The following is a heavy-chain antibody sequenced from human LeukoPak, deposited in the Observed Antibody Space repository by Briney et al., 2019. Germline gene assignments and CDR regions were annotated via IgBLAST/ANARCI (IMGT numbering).Heavy chain of an antibody. D-gene: IGHD4-23*01. CDR2: ISSSSSYI. CDR3: AREVASEVTPTDWYFDL. J-gene: IGHJ2*01. V-gene: IGHV3-21*01. CDR1: GFTLSSYS. Sequence: GGSLRLSCAASGFTLSSYSMNWVRQAPGKGLEWVSSISSSSSYIYYADSVKGRFTISRDNAKNSLYLQMNSLRAEDTAVYFCAREVASEVTPTDWYFDLWGRGTLVPVSS.